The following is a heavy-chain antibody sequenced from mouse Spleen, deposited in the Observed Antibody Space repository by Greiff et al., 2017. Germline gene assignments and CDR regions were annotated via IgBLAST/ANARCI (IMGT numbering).Heavy chain of an antibody. V-gene: IGHV5-15*01. D-gene: IGHD1-1*01. CDR1: GFTFSDYG. CDR3: ARHGNYYGSSTWFAY. J-gene: IGHJ3*01. Sequence: EVKLVESGGGLVKPGGSLKLSCAASGFTFSDYGMAWVRQAPGKGPEWVAFISNLAYSIYYADTVTGRFTISRENAKNTLYLEMSSLRSEDTAMYYCARHGNYYGSSTWFAYWGQGTLVTVSA. CDR2: ISNLAYSI.